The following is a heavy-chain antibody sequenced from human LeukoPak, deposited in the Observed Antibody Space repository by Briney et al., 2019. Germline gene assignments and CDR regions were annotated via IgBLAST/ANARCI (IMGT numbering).Heavy chain of an antibody. Sequence: GGSLRLSCAASGFTFSDYYMSWIRQAPGKGLEWVSYISSSGSTIYYADSVKGRFTISRDNAKNSLYLQMNSLRAEDTAVYYCARVGYYDFWSGYQDDDAFDIWRQGTMVTVSS. V-gene: IGHV3-11*01. CDR3: ARVGYYDFWSGYQDDDAFDI. J-gene: IGHJ3*02. D-gene: IGHD3-3*01. CDR1: GFTFSDYY. CDR2: ISSSGSTI.